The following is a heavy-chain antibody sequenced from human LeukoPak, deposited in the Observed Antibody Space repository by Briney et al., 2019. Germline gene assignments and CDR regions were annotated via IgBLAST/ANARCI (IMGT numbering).Heavy chain of an antibody. CDR3: AKDDAWLQYGD. V-gene: IGHV3-23*01. Sequence: GGTLRLSCAASGFTFSSHGMNWVRQAPGKGLEWVSGISPNGVITYYADSVKGRFTISRDNSKGTVYLQMNSLRPEDTAVYYCAKDDAWLQYGDWGRGTLVTVSS. D-gene: IGHD5-24*01. J-gene: IGHJ4*02. CDR2: ISPNGVIT. CDR1: GFTFSSHG.